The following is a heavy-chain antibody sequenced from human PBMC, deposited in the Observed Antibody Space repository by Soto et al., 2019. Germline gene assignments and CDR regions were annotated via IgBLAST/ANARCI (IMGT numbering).Heavy chain of an antibody. V-gene: IGHV4-59*12. CDR3: ARSGRFLELLFYLDS. J-gene: IGHJ4*02. Sequence: SETLSLTCTVSGDSIDNYYWSWIRLSPGKGLEWIGYIYYSGSTTYSPSLKSRVTISVDRAKSQFSLRLRSVTAADTAVYYCARSGRFLELLFYLDSWGQGALVTSPQ. CDR1: GDSIDNYY. D-gene: IGHD3-3*01. CDR2: IYYSGST.